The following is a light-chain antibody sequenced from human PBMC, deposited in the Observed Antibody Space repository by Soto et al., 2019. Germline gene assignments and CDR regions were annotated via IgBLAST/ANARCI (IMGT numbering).Light chain of an antibody. CDR3: SSYTSRSIL. Sequence: QSVLTQPASVSGSPGQSITISCTGTSSDVGGYNYVSWYQQHPGKAPKLMIYEVSNRPSGVSNRFSGSKSGNTASLTISGLQAEDEADYYCSSYTSRSILFGGGTKLTVL. CDR2: EVS. V-gene: IGLV2-14*01. J-gene: IGLJ2*01. CDR1: SSDVGGYNY.